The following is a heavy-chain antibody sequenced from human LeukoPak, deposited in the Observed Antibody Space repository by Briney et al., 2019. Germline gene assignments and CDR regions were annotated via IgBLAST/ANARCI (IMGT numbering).Heavy chain of an antibody. CDR1: GGSIGSYY. CDR2: IYYSGST. Sequence: SETLSLTCTVSGGSIGSYYWSWIRQPPGKGLEWIGYIYYSGSTNYNPSLKSRVTISVDTSKNQFSLKLSSVTAADTAVYYCARIYYYDSSGYSTIYWYFDLWGRGTLVTVSS. J-gene: IGHJ2*01. D-gene: IGHD3-22*01. CDR3: ARIYYYDSSGYSTIYWYFDL. V-gene: IGHV4-59*08.